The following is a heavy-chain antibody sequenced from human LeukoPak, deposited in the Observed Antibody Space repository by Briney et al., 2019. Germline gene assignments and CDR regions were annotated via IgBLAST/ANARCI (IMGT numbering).Heavy chain of an antibody. CDR3: ARGKIAAPPWFDP. Sequence: GASVKVSCKASRYTFTSYDINWVRQATGQGLEGMGWMNPNSGNTGYAQKFQGRVTMTRNTSISTAYMELSSLRSEDTAVYYCARGKIAAPPWFDPWGQGTLVTVSS. V-gene: IGHV1-8*01. J-gene: IGHJ5*02. CDR2: MNPNSGNT. CDR1: RYTFTSYD. D-gene: IGHD6-6*01.